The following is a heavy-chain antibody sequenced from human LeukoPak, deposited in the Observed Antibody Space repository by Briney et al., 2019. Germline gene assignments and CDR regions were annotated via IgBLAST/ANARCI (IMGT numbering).Heavy chain of an antibody. CDR1: GFMFSSNW. V-gene: IGHV3-7*03. CDR3: AKEGRSLQTY. Sequence: GGSLRLSCAASGFMFSSNWMSWVRLAPGKGLEWVANIKEDGTETYYADSVKGRFTISRDNAKNSLYLQVNSLRVEDTAVNYCAKEGRSLQTYWGQGTLVTVSS. D-gene: IGHD5-24*01. J-gene: IGHJ4*02. CDR2: IKEDGTET.